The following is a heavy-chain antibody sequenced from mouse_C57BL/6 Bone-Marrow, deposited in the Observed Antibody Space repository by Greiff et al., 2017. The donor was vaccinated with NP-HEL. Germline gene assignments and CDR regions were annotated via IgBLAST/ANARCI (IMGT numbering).Heavy chain of an antibody. CDR2: IDPNSGGT. Sequence: QVQLQQPGAELVKPGASVKLSCKASGYTFTSYWMHWVKQRPGRGLEWIGRIDPNSGGTKYNEKFKSKATLTVDKPSSTAYMQLSSLTSEDSAVYYCARSSDYYGSRYYYAMDYWGQGTSVTVSS. V-gene: IGHV1-72*01. J-gene: IGHJ4*01. CDR1: GYTFTSYW. CDR3: ARSSDYYGSRYYYAMDY. D-gene: IGHD1-1*01.